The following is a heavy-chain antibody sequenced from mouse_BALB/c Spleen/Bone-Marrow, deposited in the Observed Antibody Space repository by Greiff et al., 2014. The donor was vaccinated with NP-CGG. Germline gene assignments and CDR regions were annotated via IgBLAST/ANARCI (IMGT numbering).Heavy chain of an antibody. CDR3: AIYYYGSSGSAY. CDR1: GFNIKDTY. Sequence: VQLKESGAELVKPGASVKLSCTASGFNIKDTYMHWVKQRPEQGLEWIGKIDPANGSTKYDPKFQGKATLTADTSSNTAYMQLSSLTSEDTAVYCCAIYYYGSSGSAYWGQGTLVTVSA. V-gene: IGHV14-3*02. CDR2: IDPANGST. D-gene: IGHD1-1*01. J-gene: IGHJ3*01.